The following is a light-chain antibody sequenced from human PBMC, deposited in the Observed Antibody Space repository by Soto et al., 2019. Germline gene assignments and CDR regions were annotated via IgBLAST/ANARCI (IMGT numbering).Light chain of an antibody. CDR3: LQTYNTPYT. Sequence: DIQMTQSPSSLSDSVGDRVTITCRASQSLAAYLTWYQQKPGKAPNLLIYGASSLQGGVPSRFRGSGSGTDVTLTISGLQPEDVATYYCLQTYNTPYTFGQGTKLEI. CDR2: GAS. J-gene: IGKJ2*01. V-gene: IGKV1-39*01. CDR1: QSLAAY.